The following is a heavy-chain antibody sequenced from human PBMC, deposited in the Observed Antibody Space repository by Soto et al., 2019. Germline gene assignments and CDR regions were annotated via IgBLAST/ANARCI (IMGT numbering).Heavy chain of an antibody. CDR3: AKAHYSSGWSSDY. J-gene: IGHJ4*02. D-gene: IGHD6-19*01. V-gene: IGHV3-30*18. CDR2: ISYDGSNK. CDR1: GLTFSSYD. Sequence: PGGSLRLSCAASGLTFSSYDMHWVRQAPGKGLEWVAVISYDGSNKYYADSVKGRFAISRDNSKNTLYLQMTSLRAEDTAVYYCAKAHYSSGWSSDYWGQGTLVTVSS.